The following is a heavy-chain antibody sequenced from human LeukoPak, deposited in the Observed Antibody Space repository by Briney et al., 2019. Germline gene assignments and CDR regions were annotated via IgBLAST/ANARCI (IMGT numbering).Heavy chain of an antibody. CDR1: GGSISSYY. J-gene: IGHJ5*02. CDR2: IYYSGST. Sequence: PSETLSLTCTVSGGSISSYYWSWIRQPPGKGLEWIGYIYYSGSTNYNPSLKSRVTISVDTSKNQFSLKLSSVTAADTAVYYCARDRGAVAGSAFDPWGQGTLVTVSS. V-gene: IGHV4-59*01. D-gene: IGHD6-19*01. CDR3: ARDRGAVAGSAFDP.